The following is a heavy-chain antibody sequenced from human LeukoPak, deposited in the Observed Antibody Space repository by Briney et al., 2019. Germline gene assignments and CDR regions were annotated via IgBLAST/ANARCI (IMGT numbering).Heavy chain of an antibody. CDR2: IYYSGST. CDR1: GGSISSSSYY. J-gene: IGHJ6*03. V-gene: IGHV4-39*07. CDR3: ARSRVDSSGSGMDV. Sequence: SETLSLTCTVSGGSISSSSYYWGWIRQPPGKGLEWIGSIYYSGSTYYNPSLKSRVTISVDTSKNQFSLKLSSVTAADTAVYYCARSRVDSSGSGMDVWGKGTTVTVSS. D-gene: IGHD3-22*01.